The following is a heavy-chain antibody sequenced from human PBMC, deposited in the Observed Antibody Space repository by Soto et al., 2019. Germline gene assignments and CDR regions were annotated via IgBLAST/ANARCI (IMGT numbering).Heavy chain of an antibody. V-gene: IGHV4-30-4*01. CDR2: IYHSGKT. CDR1: GGSISSGYYY. Sequence: SETLSLTCTVSGGSISSGYYYWSWIRQPPGEGLEWIGYIYHSGKTYYNPSLKSRLTLSVDTSKNQLSLKLTSVTAADTAVYYCARDGVFFIDYWGQGTLVTVSS. D-gene: IGHD2-8*01. CDR3: ARDGVFFIDY. J-gene: IGHJ4*02.